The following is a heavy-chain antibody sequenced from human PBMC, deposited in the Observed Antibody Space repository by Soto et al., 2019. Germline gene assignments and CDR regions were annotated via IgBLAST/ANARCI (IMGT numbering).Heavy chain of an antibody. CDR2: MYHSGST. CDR1: GGSISSGGYS. Sequence: SETLSHTCAVSGGSISSGGYSGCWLLQPPGKGLEWIGYMYHSGSTYYNPSLKSRVTISIDRSKNQFSLKLSSVTAADTAVYYHRDLHSFPTRRSSDL. J-gene: IGHJ2*01. D-gene: IGHD1-1*01. V-gene: IGHV4-30-2*01. CDR3: RDLHSFPTRRSSDL.